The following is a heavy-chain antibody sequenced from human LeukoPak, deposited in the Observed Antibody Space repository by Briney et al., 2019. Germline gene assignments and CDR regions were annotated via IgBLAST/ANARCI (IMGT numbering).Heavy chain of an antibody. CDR3: AREGDGDLPDV. Sequence: PSETLSLTCTVSGGSISSYYWSWIRQPAGKGLGWIGRIYTSGSTNYNPSLKSRVTMSVDTSKNQFSLKLSSVTAADTAVYYCAREGDGDLPDVWGQGTTVTVSS. V-gene: IGHV4-4*07. J-gene: IGHJ6*02. CDR1: GGSISSYY. CDR2: IYTSGST. D-gene: IGHD4-17*01.